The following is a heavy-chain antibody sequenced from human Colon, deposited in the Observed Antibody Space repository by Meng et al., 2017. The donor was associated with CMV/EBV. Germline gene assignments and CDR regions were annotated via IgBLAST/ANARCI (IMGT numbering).Heavy chain of an antibody. J-gene: IGHJ5*02. V-gene: IGHV4-31*03. CDR1: GGSISSGGYY. Sequence: LRLSCTVSGGSISSGGYYWSWIRQHPGKGLEWIGYIYYSGSTYYNPSLKSRVTISVDTSKNQFSPKLSSVTAADTAVYYCARTNTYYDFWSGYLGVDWFDPWGQGTLVTVSS. CDR2: IYYSGST. CDR3: ARTNTYYDFWSGYLGVDWFDP. D-gene: IGHD3-3*01.